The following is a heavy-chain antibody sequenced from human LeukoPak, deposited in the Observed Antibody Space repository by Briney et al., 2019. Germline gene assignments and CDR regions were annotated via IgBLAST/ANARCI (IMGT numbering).Heavy chain of an antibody. J-gene: IGHJ4*02. CDR3: ARTTTRGGLRYNY. CDR2: INHSGST. D-gene: IGHD3-16*01. V-gene: IGHV4-34*01. Sequence: SETLSLTCAVYGGSFSGYYWSWIRQPPGKGLEWIGEINHSGSTNYNPSLKSRVTIPVDTSKNQFSLKLSSVTAADTAVYYCARTTTRGGLRYNYWGQGTLVTVSS. CDR1: GGSFSGYY.